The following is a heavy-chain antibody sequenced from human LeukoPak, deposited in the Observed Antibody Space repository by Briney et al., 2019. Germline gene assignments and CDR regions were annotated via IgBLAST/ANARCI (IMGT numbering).Heavy chain of an antibody. J-gene: IGHJ2*01. V-gene: IGHV3-30*02. CDR3: ARNTPEYDSSGYYYWYFDL. D-gene: IGHD3-22*01. Sequence: GGSLRLSCAASGFIFSNYGMHWVRQAPGKGLEWVAFIRYDGSNKYHADSVKGRFTISRDNSKNTLYLQMNSLRAEDTAVYYCARNTPEYDSSGYYYWYFDLWGRGTLVTVSS. CDR1: GFIFSNYG. CDR2: IRYDGSNK.